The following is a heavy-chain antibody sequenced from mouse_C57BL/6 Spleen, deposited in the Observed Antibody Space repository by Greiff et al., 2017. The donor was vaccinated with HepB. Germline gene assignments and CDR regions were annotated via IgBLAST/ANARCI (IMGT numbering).Heavy chain of an antibody. V-gene: IGHV1-66*01. CDR1: GYSFTSYY. D-gene: IGHD2-4*01. J-gene: IGHJ2*01. Sequence: QVQLKESGPELVKPGASVKISCKASGYSFTSYYIHWVKQRPGQGLEWIGWIYPGSGNTKYNEKFKGKATLTADTSSSTAYMQLSSLTSEDSAVYYCAGIYYDLTGYFDYWGQGTTLTVSS. CDR3: AGIYYDLTGYFDY. CDR2: IYPGSGNT.